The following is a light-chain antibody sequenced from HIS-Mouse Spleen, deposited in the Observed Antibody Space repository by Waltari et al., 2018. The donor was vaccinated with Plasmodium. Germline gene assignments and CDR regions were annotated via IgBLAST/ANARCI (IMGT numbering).Light chain of an antibody. V-gene: IGLV2-8*01. CDR1: SSDVGGYNY. Sequence: QSALTQPPSASGSPGQSVTISCTGTSSDVGGYNYVSWYQQHPGNAPKLMIYEVSKRPSGGPDRVSGSKAGNTASLTVSGLQAEDEADYYCSSYAGSNNYVFGTGTKVTVL. J-gene: IGLJ1*01. CDR3: SSYAGSNNYV. CDR2: EVS.